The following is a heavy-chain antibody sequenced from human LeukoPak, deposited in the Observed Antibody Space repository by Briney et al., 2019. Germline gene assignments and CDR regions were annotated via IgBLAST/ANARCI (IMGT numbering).Heavy chain of an antibody. V-gene: IGHV1-46*01. Sequence: GASVTVSCKASGYTFTSYYMHWVRQAPGQGLEWMGIINPSGGSTNYAQKFQGRVTMTRDTSTSTVYMEVSSLRSEDTAVYYCVALLWFGEFFYWGQGTLVTVSS. J-gene: IGHJ4*02. CDR2: INPSGGST. D-gene: IGHD3-10*01. CDR3: VALLWFGEFFY. CDR1: GYTFTSYY.